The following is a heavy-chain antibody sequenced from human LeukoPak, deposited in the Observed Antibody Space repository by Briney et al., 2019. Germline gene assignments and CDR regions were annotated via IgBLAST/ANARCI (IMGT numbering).Heavy chain of an antibody. D-gene: IGHD6-13*01. V-gene: IGHV3-73*01. J-gene: IGHJ4*02. CDR1: GFTFSGFV. CDR2: IRSKANSYAT. CDR3: TSAASSSWYSFDY. Sequence: PGGPLRLSWEAPGFTFSGFVRHGVRQPPGKGLEWVALIRSKANSYATAYAASVEGRFTISGDDSKNTAYLQMNSLKTEDTAVYYCTSAASSSWYSFDYWGQGTLVTVSS.